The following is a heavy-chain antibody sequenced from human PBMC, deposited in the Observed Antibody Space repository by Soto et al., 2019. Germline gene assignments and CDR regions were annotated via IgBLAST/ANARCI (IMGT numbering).Heavy chain of an antibody. V-gene: IGHV2-5*02. CDR1: GFPLSTIGVV. D-gene: IGHD4-17*01. J-gene: IGHJ1*01. Sequence: QITLKESGLPLVKPTPTLTLPCTSLGFPLSTIGVVLGCFGQPPGKPLEWLALIYWDDDNRYSPSLKSRLTITKDTSKNQVVLTMTNMDPVDTATYYCAHRPPYGDSQYFQHWGQGTLVTVSS. CDR2: IYWDDDN. CDR3: AHRPPYGDSQYFQH.